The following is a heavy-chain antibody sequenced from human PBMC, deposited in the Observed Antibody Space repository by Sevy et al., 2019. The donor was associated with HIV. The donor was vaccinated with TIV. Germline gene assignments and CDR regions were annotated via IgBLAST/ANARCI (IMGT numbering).Heavy chain of an antibody. CDR3: AKGGGYSYGYMGSSNDAFDI. CDR2: ISYDGSNK. CDR1: GFTFSSYG. V-gene: IGHV3-30*18. J-gene: IGHJ3*02. Sequence: GGSLRLSCAASGFTFSSYGMHWVRQAPGKGLEWVAVISYDGSNKYYADSVKGRFTISRDNSKNTLDLQMNSLRAEDTAVYYCAKGGGYSYGYMGSSNDAFDIWGQGTMVTVSS. D-gene: IGHD5-18*01.